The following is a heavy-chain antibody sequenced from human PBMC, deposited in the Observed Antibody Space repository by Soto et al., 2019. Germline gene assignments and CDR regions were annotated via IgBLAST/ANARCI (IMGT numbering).Heavy chain of an antibody. D-gene: IGHD1-26*01. J-gene: IGHJ3*02. CDR2: INPNSGGT. CDR3: ARNNGGEWEDAFDI. V-gene: IGHV1-2*04. Sequence: QVPLVQSGAEVKKPGASVKVSCKASGYTFTGYYMHWVRQAPGQGLEWMGWINPNSGGTNYAQKFQGWVTMTRDTSISTAYMELSRLRSDDTAVYYCARNNGGEWEDAFDIWGQGTMVTVSS. CDR1: GYTFTGYY.